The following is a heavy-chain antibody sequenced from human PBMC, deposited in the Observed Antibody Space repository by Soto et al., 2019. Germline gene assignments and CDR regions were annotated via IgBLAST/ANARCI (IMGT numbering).Heavy chain of an antibody. V-gene: IGHV3-23*01. J-gene: IGHJ4*02. CDR1: GFTFSSYA. D-gene: IGHD3-10*01. CDR2: ISGSGGST. CDR3: AKGGYYYGSGSYPWYYFDY. Sequence: PGGSLRLSCAASGFTFSSYAMSWVRQAPGKGLEWVSAISGSGGSTYYADSVKGRSTISRDNSKNTLYLQMNSLRAEDTAVYYCAKGGYYYGSGSYPWYYFDYWGQGTLVTVSS.